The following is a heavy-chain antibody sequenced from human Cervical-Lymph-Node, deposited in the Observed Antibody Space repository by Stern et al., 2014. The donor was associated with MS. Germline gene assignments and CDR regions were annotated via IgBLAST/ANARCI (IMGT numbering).Heavy chain of an antibody. V-gene: IGHV3-21*01. Sequence: EMQLVESGGGLVKPGWSLRLPCEASGFIFSSHTLNWVRQAPGKGLEWVSSISGYDNYTYYADSVKGRFTISRDNAKNSLYLLMNSLRAEDTAVYYCAREWGSSSFDYWGQGTLVAVSS. J-gene: IGHJ4*02. CDR3: AREWGSSSFDY. CDR2: ISGYDNYT. CDR1: GFIFSSHT. D-gene: IGHD7-27*01.